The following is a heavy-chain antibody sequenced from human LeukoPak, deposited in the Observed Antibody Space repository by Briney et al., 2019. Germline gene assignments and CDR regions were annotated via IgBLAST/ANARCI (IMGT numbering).Heavy chain of an antibody. CDR2: ISGSAGYT. Sequence: GGSLRLSCEASGFTFSNYAMSWVRQAPGKGLEWVSTISGSAGYTYYADSVKGRFTISRDNPKNTLYLQMNSLRAEDTAVYYCAKAHSLIAVAGLTFDYWGQGTLVTVSS. J-gene: IGHJ4*02. D-gene: IGHD6-19*01. CDR1: GFTFSNYA. V-gene: IGHV3-23*01. CDR3: AKAHSLIAVAGLTFDY.